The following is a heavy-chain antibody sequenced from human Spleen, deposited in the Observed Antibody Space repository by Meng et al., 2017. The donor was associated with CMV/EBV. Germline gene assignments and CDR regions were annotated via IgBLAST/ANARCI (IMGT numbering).Heavy chain of an antibody. Sequence: SVKVSCKASGGSFSSYTIAWVRQAPGQGLEWMGGIIPIYGTTNYAPRFQGRVTITTDESTSTAYMEVSNLSSEDTAVYYCARVWDSGEYYFDYWGQGTLVTVSS. D-gene: IGHD1-26*01. CDR1: GGSFSSYT. CDR2: IIPIYGTT. CDR3: ARVWDSGEYYFDY. V-gene: IGHV1-69*05. J-gene: IGHJ4*02.